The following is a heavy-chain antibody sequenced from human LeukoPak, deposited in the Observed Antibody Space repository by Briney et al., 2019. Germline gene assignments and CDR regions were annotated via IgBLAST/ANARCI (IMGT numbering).Heavy chain of an antibody. J-gene: IGHJ5*02. CDR3: ARRAGSGIFNWFEP. V-gene: IGHV5-51*01. D-gene: IGHD6-13*01. Sequence: GESLKISCKGSGYSFTSYWIGWVRQMPAEGLEWMGIIYPGDSDTRYSPSFHGQVTISADKSISTAYLQWSSLKDSDTAVYYCARRAGSGIFNWFEPWGQGNLVTASS. CDR2: IYPGDSDT. CDR1: GYSFTSYW.